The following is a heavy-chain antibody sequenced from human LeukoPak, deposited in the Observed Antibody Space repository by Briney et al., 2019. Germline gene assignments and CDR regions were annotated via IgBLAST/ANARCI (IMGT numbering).Heavy chain of an antibody. J-gene: IGHJ6*03. CDR1: GFTFSSYG. D-gene: IGHD6-19*01. CDR2: IRYDGSNK. Sequence: PGGSLRLSCAAFGFTFSSYGMHWVRQAPGKGLEWVAFIRYDGSNKYYADSVKGRFTISRDNSKNTLYLQMNSLRAEDTAVYYCAKYENRGWYVGYYYYYMDVWGKGTTVTISS. CDR3: AKYENRGWYVGYYYYYMDV. V-gene: IGHV3-30*02.